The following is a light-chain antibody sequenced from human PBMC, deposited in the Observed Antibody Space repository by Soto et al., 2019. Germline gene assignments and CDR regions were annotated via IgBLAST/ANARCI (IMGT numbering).Light chain of an antibody. CDR1: QGIYTY. CDR3: QHPNSYPWT. Sequence: DIQLTQSPSFLSASVGDRVTITCRASQGIYTYLAWYQQKPGKAPELLIYAASTLQSGVPSRFSGGGSGTEFTLTISSLQPEDFATYYCQHPNSYPWTFGQGTKVEIK. J-gene: IGKJ1*01. V-gene: IGKV1-9*01. CDR2: AAS.